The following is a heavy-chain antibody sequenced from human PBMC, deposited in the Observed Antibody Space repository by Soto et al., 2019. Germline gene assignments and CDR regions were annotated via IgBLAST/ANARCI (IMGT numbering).Heavy chain of an antibody. J-gene: IGHJ5*02. CDR1: GYTFTSYY. V-gene: IGHV1-46*01. Sequence: QVQLVQSGAEAKKPGASVRVSCKASGYTFTSYYMHWVRQAPGQGLEWMGIIDPSGGGTSYAQKFQGRLIMTRDTSTSTVYMELSSLRSEDTAVYYCARDRVDCSGGNCWRSVEDTWGQGTLVTVFS. D-gene: IGHD2-15*01. CDR2: IDPSGGGT. CDR3: ARDRVDCSGGNCWRSVEDT.